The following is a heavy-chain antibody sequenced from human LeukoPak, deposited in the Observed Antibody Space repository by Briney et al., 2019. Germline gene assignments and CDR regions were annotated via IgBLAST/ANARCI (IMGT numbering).Heavy chain of an antibody. V-gene: IGHV4-59*01. J-gene: IGHJ6*02. CDR3: ARDLTTVTKGLDV. D-gene: IGHD4-17*01. Sequence: PSETLSLTCSVSAGSISDFHWGWIRQTPGKGLEWIGHVHSSGSTNYNPSPKSRLTMSVDTSKNQFFLKLNSVTAADTAVYYCARDLTTVTKGLDVWGQGTTIIVSS. CDR2: VHSSGST. CDR1: AGSISDFH.